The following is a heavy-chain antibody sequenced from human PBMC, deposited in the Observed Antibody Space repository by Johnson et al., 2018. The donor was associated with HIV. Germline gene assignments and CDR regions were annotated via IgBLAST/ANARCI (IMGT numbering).Heavy chain of an antibody. CDR2: ISYDGSNK. J-gene: IGHJ3*02. Sequence: QVQLVESGGGLVKPGGSLRLSCAASGFTFSDAWMTWVRQAPGKGLEWVAVISYDGSNKYFTDSVRGRFTISRDNSKNTLFLQMNSLRAEDTAVYYCVRRFYDSSAFDIWGQGTLVTVSS. V-gene: IGHV3-30-3*01. CDR3: VRRFYDSSAFDI. D-gene: IGHD3-22*01. CDR1: GFTFSDAW.